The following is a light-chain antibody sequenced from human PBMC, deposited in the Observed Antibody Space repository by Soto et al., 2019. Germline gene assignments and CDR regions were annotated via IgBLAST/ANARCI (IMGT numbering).Light chain of an antibody. CDR1: QSVRSN. J-gene: IGKJ4*01. CDR3: QQYNNCPSLT. CDR2: DAS. V-gene: IGKV3-15*01. Sequence: EIVMTQSPATLSVSPGERATLSCTASQSVRSNLAWYHQKPGQAPRLLIYDASTRATGVPARFSGSGSGTEFTLTISGLQSEDFAVYYCQQYNNCPSLTVGGGTKVEIK.